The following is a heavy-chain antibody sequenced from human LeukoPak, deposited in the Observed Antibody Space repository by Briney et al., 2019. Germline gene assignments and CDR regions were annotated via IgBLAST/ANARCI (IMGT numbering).Heavy chain of an antibody. D-gene: IGHD3-22*01. Sequence: GSLRLSCAASGFTLGNFGMGWAGQPPGKGLGWVANLNEDGGEKYYLDSVRGRFTISRDNARNSLFLQMNSLRADDTAVYYCARDRALHDSRRGYYYTEDDYWGQGTLVTVSS. CDR3: ARDRALHDSRRGYYYTEDDY. CDR1: GFTLGNFG. V-gene: IGHV3-7*01. CDR2: LNEDGGEK. J-gene: IGHJ4*02.